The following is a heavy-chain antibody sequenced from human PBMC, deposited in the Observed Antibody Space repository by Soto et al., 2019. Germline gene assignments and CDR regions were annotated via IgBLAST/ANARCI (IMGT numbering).Heavy chain of an antibody. J-gene: IGHJ4*02. V-gene: IGHV6-1*01. D-gene: IGHD6-13*01. CDR3: GRLFGNSWIDY. CDR2: TYYRSKWYH. Sequence: SQTLSLTCAISGDSVSSNRATWNWFRQSPSRGLEWLGRTYYRSKWYHDYAVSLNGRGTINPDTSQNQFSLHLTSVTPEDTAVYYCGRLFGNSWIDYWGQGTLVTVSS. CDR1: GDSVSSNRAT.